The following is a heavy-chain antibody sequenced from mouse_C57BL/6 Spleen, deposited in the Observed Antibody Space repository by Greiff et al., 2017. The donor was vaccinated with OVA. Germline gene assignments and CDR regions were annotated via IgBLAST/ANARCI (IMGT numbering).Heavy chain of an antibody. CDR1: GCTFTSYW. D-gene: IGHD2-2*01. CDR3: AIIYYGYDGFAY. V-gene: IGHV1-53*01. Sequence: QVQLQQPGPELVKPGASVKLSCKASGCTFTSYWMHWVKQRPGQGLEWIGNINPSNGGTNYNEKFKSKATLTVDKSSSTAYMQLSSLTSEDSAVYYCAIIYYGYDGFAYWGQGTLVTVSA. J-gene: IGHJ3*01. CDR2: INPSNGGT.